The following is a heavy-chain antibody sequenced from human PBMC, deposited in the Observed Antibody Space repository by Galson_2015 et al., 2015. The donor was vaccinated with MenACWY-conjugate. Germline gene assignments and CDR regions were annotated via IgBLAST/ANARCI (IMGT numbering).Heavy chain of an antibody. V-gene: IGHV3-48*04. CDR1: GFTFSSYS. Sequence: SLRLSCAASGFTFSSYSMNWVRQAPGKGLEWISYVSARSSTIEYADSVRGRFAISRDNAQNSLYLQMNSLRADDTAVYYCARDWYFALSDSRYYFDYWGRGTLVTVSS. CDR2: VSARSSTI. J-gene: IGHJ4*01. CDR3: ARDWYFALSDSRYYFDY. D-gene: IGHD2/OR15-2a*01.